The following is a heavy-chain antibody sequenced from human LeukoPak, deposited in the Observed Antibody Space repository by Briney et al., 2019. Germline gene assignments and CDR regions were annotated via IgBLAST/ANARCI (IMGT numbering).Heavy chain of an antibody. CDR1: GFTFSDYY. CDR2: ISSSSSYT. Sequence: GGSLRLSCAASGFTFSDYYMSWIRQAPGKGLEWVSYISSSSSYTNYADSVKGRFTISRDNAKNSLYLQMNSLRAEDTAVYYCARPRSRYYYDSSNWFDPWGQGTLVTVSS. D-gene: IGHD3-22*01. V-gene: IGHV3-11*03. CDR3: ARPRSRYYYDSSNWFDP. J-gene: IGHJ5*02.